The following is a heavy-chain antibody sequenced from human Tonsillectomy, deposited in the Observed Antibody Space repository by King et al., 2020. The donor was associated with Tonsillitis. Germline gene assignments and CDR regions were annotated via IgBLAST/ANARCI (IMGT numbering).Heavy chain of an antibody. CDR2: IKGDGSEK. D-gene: IGHD6-19*01. J-gene: IGHJ4*02. CDR3: ARRSSCGWFFGY. Sequence: VQLVESGGSLVQPGGSLRLSCAASGFTFSSHWMSWVRQAPGKGLEWVANIKGDGSEKYYVDSVKGRFTISRDNAKNSLYLQINSLRAEDTAVYYCARRSSCGWFFGYWGQGTLVTVSS. CDR1: GFTFSSHW. V-gene: IGHV3-7*01.